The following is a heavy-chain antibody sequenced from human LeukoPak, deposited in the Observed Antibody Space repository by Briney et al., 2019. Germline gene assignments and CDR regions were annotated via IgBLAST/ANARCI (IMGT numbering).Heavy chain of an antibody. Sequence: ASVKVSCKASGYTFTSYYMHWVRQAPGQGLEWMGCISAYNGNTNYTQKLQGRVTMTTDTSTSTAYMELRSLRSDDTAVYYCARGGAYSSGWPNNWFDPWGQGTLVTVSS. J-gene: IGHJ5*02. D-gene: IGHD6-19*01. CDR3: ARGGAYSSGWPNNWFDP. CDR2: ISAYNGNT. CDR1: GYTFTSYY. V-gene: IGHV1-18*04.